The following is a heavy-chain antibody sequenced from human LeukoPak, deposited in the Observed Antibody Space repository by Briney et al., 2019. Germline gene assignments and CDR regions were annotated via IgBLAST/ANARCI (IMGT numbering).Heavy chain of an antibody. D-gene: IGHD2-2*01. V-gene: IGHV5-51*01. Sequence: GESLKISCKGSGYSFTSYWIGWVRQMPGKGLEWMGIFYPGDSDTRYSPSFQGQVTISADKSISTAYLQWSSLKASDTAMYYCARHGPTVVVPAAFDYWGQGTLVTVSS. J-gene: IGHJ4*02. CDR1: GYSFTSYW. CDR2: FYPGDSDT. CDR3: ARHGPTVVVPAAFDY.